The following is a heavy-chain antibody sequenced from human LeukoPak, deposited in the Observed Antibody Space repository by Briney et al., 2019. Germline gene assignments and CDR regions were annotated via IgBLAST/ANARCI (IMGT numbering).Heavy chain of an antibody. V-gene: IGHV3-21*01. CDR3: ARGRTSGGMTTDIDY. Sequence: PGGSLRLSCAASGFTFSSYSMNWVRQAPGKGLECVSSISSGSTYIYYADSVKGRFTISRDNAKNSLYLQMNSLRAEDTAVYYCARGRTSGGMTTDIDYWGQGTLVTVSS. J-gene: IGHJ4*02. CDR1: GFTFSSYS. CDR2: ISSGSTYI. D-gene: IGHD4-11*01.